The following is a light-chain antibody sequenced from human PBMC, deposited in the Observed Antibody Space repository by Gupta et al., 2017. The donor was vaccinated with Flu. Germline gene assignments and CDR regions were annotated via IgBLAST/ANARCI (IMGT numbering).Light chain of an antibody. J-gene: IGLJ2*01. CDR3: AAWDDSLTGHVV. CDR2: RNH. CDR1: NSNIGRNH. V-gene: IGLV1-47*01. Sequence: QSVLTQPPSASATPGQKITISCSGSNSNIGRNHVYWYQQVPGTAPKLLIFRNHYRPSWVPDRFSGSKSGTSASLAISGLRSEDEADYYCAAWDDSLTGHVVFGGGTKLTVL.